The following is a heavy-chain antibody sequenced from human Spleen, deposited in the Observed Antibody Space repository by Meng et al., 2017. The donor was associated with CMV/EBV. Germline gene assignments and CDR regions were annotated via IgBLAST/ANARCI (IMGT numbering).Heavy chain of an antibody. CDR2: ISSSSRSI. CDR3: ARDQYGGWFSA. J-gene: IGHJ5*02. V-gene: IGHV3-21*01. Sequence: CAASGHTFREISMNWGRQAPGKGLEWISAISSSSRSIYYADSVKDRFTISRDNDENSLYLQMNSLRVEDTAVYYCARDQYGGWFSAWGQGSLVTVSS. CDR1: GHTFREIS. D-gene: IGHD6-19*01.